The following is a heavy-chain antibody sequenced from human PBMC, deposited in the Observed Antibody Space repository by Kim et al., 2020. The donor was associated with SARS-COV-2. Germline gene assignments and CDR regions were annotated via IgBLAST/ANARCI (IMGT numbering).Heavy chain of an antibody. D-gene: IGHD1-26*01. Sequence: SETLSLTCTVSGGSISSYYWSWIRQPPGKGLEWIGYIYYSGSTNYNPSLKSRVTISVDTSKNQFSLKLSSVTAADTAVYYCASGSGSHWGQGTLVTVSS. CDR3: ASGSGSH. J-gene: IGHJ4*02. V-gene: IGHV4-59*13. CDR2: IYYSGST. CDR1: GGSISSYY.